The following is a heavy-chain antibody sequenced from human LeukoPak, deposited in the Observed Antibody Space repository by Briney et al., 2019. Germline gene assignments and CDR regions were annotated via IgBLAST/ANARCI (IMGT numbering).Heavy chain of an antibody. J-gene: IGHJ6*03. CDR3: ARRKRYCSGGSCQTPYYYMDV. CDR2: ISSSSSYI. D-gene: IGHD2-15*01. V-gene: IGHV3-21*01. CDR1: GFTFSDNY. Sequence: GGSLRLSCAASGFTFSDNYMTWVRQAPGKGLEWVSSISSSSSYIYYADSVKGRFTISRDNAKNSLYLQMNSLRAEDTAVYYCARRKRYCSGGSCQTPYYYMDVWGKGTTVTVSS.